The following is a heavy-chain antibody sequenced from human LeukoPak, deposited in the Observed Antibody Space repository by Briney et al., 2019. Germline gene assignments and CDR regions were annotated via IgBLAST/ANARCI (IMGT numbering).Heavy chain of an antibody. Sequence: GGSLRLSCAASGISFRNEWMSWVRQAPGEGLEWVANINQDGSERHYADSVKGRFTISRDNAKNSVYLQMDRLRAEDTSMYYCARKARYAMDVWGQGTTVTVSS. CDR3: ARKARYAMDV. V-gene: IGHV3-7*01. CDR2: INQDGSER. J-gene: IGHJ6*02. CDR1: GISFRNEW.